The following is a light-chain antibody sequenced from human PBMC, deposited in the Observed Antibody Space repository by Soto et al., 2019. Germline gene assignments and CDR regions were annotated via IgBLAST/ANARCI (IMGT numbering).Light chain of an antibody. V-gene: IGKV2-24*01. CDR2: KVS. J-gene: IGKJ5*01. CDR3: MQAAQIQIT. CDR1: QSLLHSDGNTY. Sequence: DIVMTQTPLSSPVTLGQPASISCKSSQSLLHSDGNTYLSWLQQRPGQPPRLLIYKVSNRFSGVPDRLSFIGAWRGLTLNISRVEAEDVGVYFCMQAAQIQITVGQGPRLEIK.